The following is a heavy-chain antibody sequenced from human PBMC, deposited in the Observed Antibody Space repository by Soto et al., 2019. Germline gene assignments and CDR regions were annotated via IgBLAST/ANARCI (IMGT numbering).Heavy chain of an antibody. J-gene: IGHJ6*02. D-gene: IGHD3-10*01. V-gene: IGHV1-69*13. CDR1: GGTFSSYA. Sequence: ASVKVSCKASGGTFSSYAISWVRQAPGQGLEWMGGIIPIFGTANYAQKFQGRVTITADESTSTAYMELSSLRSEDTAVYYCAREGSYYGSGSYYSSYYYYGMDVWGQGTTVTVSS. CDR3: AREGSYYGSGSYYSSYYYYGMDV. CDR2: IIPIFGTA.